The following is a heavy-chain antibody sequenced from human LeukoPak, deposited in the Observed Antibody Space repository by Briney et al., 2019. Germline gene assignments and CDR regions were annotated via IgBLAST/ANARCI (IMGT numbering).Heavy chain of an antibody. V-gene: IGHV4-39*01. J-gene: IGHJ5*02. CDR1: GGSISSSSYY. CDR2: IYYSGST. D-gene: IGHD2-2*01. CDR3: ARRYCSSTSCLLSWFDP. Sequence: SETPSLTCTVSGGSISSSSYYWGWIRQPPGKGLEWIGSIYYSGSTYYNPSLKSRVTISVDTSKNQFSLKLSSVTAADTAVYYCARRYCSSTSCLLSWFDPWGQGTLVTVSS.